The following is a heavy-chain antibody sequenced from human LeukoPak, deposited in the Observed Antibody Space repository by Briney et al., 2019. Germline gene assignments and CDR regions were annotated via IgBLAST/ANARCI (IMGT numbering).Heavy chain of an antibody. CDR2: ISRDSAYM. CDR3: ARDDASTARASDMDV. V-gene: IGHV3-21*01. CDR1: GFTFTTYD. J-gene: IGHJ6*04. Sequence: GESLRLSCAASGFTFTTYDMNWVRQAPGKGLEWVSYISRDSAYMYLADSVKGRFTISRDNAKNSLHLQMNSLRGEDTAVYYCARDDASTARASDMDVWGKGTTVTVSS. D-gene: IGHD6-6*01.